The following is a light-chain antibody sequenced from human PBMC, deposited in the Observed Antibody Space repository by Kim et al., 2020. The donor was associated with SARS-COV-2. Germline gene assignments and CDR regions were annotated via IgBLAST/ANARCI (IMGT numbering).Light chain of an antibody. V-gene: IGKV3-15*01. Sequence: SVSPGERATLSCRASQSVSSNLAWYQQKPGQAPRLLIYGVSTRATGIPARFSGSGSGTEFTLTISSLQSEDFAVYHCQHYNNWPFSFGQGTKLEI. CDR1: QSVSSN. J-gene: IGKJ2*03. CDR3: QHYNNWPFS. CDR2: GVS.